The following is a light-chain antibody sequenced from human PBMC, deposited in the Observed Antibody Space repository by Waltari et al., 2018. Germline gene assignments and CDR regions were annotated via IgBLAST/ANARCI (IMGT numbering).Light chain of an antibody. J-gene: IGLJ3*02. CDR3: SSYTSSSTRV. CDR1: SSDVGRYIY. CDR2: DVS. V-gene: IGLV2-14*03. Sequence: QSALTQPASVSGSPGQSITISCTGTSSDVGRYIYVSWYQQHPGKAPKLMIYDVSNRPSGVSNRFSGSKSGNTASLTISGLQAEDEADYYCSSYTSSSTRVFGGGTKLTVL.